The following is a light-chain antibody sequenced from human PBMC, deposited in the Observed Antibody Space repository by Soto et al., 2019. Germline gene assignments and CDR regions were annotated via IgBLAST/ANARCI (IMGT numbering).Light chain of an antibody. J-gene: IGKJ5*01. Sequence: DIVLTQSPATLSLSPGNRVTLSCRANERISHSLAWYQQRPGHAPRILIYDASFRATGIPERFSRSGSGTDFTLSISSLEPEDFAVYYCQLSQQRSSWPPIAFGQGTRLDLK. CDR3: QLSQQRSSWPPIA. CDR2: DAS. CDR1: ERISHS. V-gene: IGKV3-11*01.